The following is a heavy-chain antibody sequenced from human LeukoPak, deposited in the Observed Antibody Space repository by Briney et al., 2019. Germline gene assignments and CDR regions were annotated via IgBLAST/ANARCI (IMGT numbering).Heavy chain of an antibody. CDR1: GGSISSGGYY. J-gene: IGHJ1*01. V-gene: IGHV4-31*03. CDR3: ASYDSSGYYYWT. Sequence: PSETLSLTCTVSGGSISSGGYYWSWIRQHPGKGLEWIGYIYYSGSTYYNPSLKSRVTISVDTSKNQFSLKLSSATAADTAVYYCASYDSSGYYYWTWGQGTLVTVSS. CDR2: IYYSGST. D-gene: IGHD3-22*01.